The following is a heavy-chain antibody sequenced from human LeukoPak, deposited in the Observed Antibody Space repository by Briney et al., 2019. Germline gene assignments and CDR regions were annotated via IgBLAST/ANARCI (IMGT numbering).Heavy chain of an antibody. CDR1: GYSFSTSW. J-gene: IGHJ2*01. CDR3: AKVNSFGYWFFDL. CDR2: IYIGDSDP. D-gene: IGHD3-22*01. V-gene: IGHV5-51*01. Sequence: GESLKISCQGSGYSFSTSWIAWVRQAPGKGLEWVGSIYIGDSDPRYSPSFQGHVTMSADKSVNTASLQWNSLQGSDTGIYYCAKVNSFGYWFFDLWGRGTLVAVSS.